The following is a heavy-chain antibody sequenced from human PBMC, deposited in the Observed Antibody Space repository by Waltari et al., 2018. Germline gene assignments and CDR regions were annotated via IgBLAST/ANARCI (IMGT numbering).Heavy chain of an antibody. V-gene: IGHV1-8*03. CDR1: GYTFTSYD. CDR2: MNPNNGNT. D-gene: IGHD1-1*01. Sequence: QVQLVQSGAEVKKPGASVKVSCKASGYTFTSYDINWVRQATGQGLEWMGGMNPNNGNTGYAQKFQGRVTITRKTSISTAYMELNSLGSEDTAGDYCARGGTYAEDDYWGQGTLVTVSS. J-gene: IGHJ4*02. CDR3: ARGGTYAEDDY.